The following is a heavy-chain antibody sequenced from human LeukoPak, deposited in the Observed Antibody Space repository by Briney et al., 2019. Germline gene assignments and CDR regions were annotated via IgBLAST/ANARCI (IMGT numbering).Heavy chain of an antibody. CDR1: GYTFTVYH. V-gene: IGHV1-46*01. Sequence: ASVKVSCKASGYTFTVYHMHWVRQAPGQGLEWMGIINPSDGSTTYAQKFQGRVSITRDMSTSTIYMELSSLRSDDTAVYYCARSVTIFGVATLGYWGQGTPVTVSS. CDR2: INPSDGST. J-gene: IGHJ4*02. CDR3: ARSVTIFGVATLGY. D-gene: IGHD3-3*01.